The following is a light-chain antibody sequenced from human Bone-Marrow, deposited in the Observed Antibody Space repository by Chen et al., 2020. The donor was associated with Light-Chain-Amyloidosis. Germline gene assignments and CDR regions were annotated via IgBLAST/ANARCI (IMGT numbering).Light chain of an antibody. CDR3: QSYDTALLSLV. J-gene: IGLJ2*01. CDR1: RSNLGAGYD. V-gene: IGLV1-40*01. CDR2: DSD. Sequence: QSVLTQPPSMSEAPGQRVTISCTGSRSNLGAGYDVHWYQQPPGTSPKLLIYDSDIRPSGVPDRFSASKSGTSASLSITGLQVADEADYYCQSYDTALLSLVFGGGTKLTV.